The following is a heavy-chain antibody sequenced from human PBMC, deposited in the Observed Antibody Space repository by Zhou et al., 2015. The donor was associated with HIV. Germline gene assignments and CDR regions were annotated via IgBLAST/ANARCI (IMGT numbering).Heavy chain of an antibody. V-gene: IGHV1-46*02. CDR1: GYIVNSYY. D-gene: IGHD3-22*01. Sequence: QVQLVQSGASVKKPGASVKVSCKASGYIVNSYYMHWVRQVPGQGLEWMAMINPSGGHTRFAPRFQGRVTLATDSSTGTFYMDLNSLESEDSAVYFCARGTPTSAVIILNWVDPWGRGNPSVTVSS. J-gene: IGHJ5*02. CDR2: INPSGGHT. CDR3: ARGTPTSAVIILNWVDP.